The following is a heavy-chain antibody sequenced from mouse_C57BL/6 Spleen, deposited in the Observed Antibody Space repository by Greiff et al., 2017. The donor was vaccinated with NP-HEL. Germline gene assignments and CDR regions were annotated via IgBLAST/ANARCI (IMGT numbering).Heavy chain of an antibody. J-gene: IGHJ2*01. CDR2: IRLKSDNYAT. CDR1: GFTFSNYW. D-gene: IGHD1-1*01. CDR3: TVYYGSSYSY. Sequence: EVKLQESGGGLVQPGGSMKLSCVASGFTFSNYWMNWVRQSPEKGLEWVAQIRLKSDNYATHYAESVKGRFTISRDDSKSSVYLQMNNLRAEDTGIYYCTVYYGSSYSYWGQGTTLTVSS. V-gene: IGHV6-3*01.